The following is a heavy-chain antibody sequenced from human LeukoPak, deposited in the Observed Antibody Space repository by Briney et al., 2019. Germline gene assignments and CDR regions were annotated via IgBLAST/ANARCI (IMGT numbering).Heavy chain of an antibody. D-gene: IGHD6-19*01. J-gene: IGHJ1*01. V-gene: IGHV1-46*01. CDR3: ARDLPGIAVAAPSYFQH. CDR1: GYTFTSYY. CDR2: INPSGGST. Sequence: ASVKVSCKASGYTFTSYYMHWVRQAPGQGLEWMGIINPSGGSTSYAQKFQGRVTMTRDTSTSTVYMELSSLRSEDTAVYYCARDLPGIAVAAPSYFQHWGQGTLVTVSS.